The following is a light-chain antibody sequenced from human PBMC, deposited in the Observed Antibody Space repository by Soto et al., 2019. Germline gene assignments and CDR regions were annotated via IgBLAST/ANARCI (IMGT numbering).Light chain of an antibody. J-gene: IGKJ1*01. CDR2: GAS. CDR3: QQYNSWLWT. CDR1: QSVSSK. V-gene: IGKV3-15*01. Sequence: EIVITQSPSTLCVSPGEGATLSCRASQSVSSKLAWYQQKPGQAPRLLIYGASTRATGIPARFSGSGSGTEFTLIISSLQSEDSAVYYCQQYNSWLWTFGQGTKVDIK.